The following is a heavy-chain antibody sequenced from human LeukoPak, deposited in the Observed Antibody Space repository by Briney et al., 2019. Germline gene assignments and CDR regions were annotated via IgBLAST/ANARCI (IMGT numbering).Heavy chain of an antibody. CDR1: GGSISSYY. Sequence: SETLSLTCTVSGGSISSYYWSWIRQPPGKGLERIGYIYYSGSTNYNPSLKSRVTISVDTSKNQFSLKLSSVTAADTAVYYCARSPYYYGMDVWGQGTTVTVSS. J-gene: IGHJ6*02. CDR3: ARSPYYYGMDV. CDR2: IYYSGST. V-gene: IGHV4-59*08.